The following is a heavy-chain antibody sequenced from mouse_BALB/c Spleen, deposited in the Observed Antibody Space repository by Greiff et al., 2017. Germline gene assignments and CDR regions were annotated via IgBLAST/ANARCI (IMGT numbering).Heavy chain of an antibody. V-gene: IGHV5-4*02. CDR3: ARGGIYYYGSSYSWFAY. Sequence: EVMLVESGGGLVKPGGSLKLSCAASGFTFSDYYMYWVRQTPEKRLEWVATISDGGSYTYYPDSVKGRFTISRDNAKNNLYLQMSSLKSEDTAVYYCARGGIYYYGSSYSWFAYWGQGTLVTVSA. D-gene: IGHD1-1*01. CDR1: GFTFSDYY. CDR2: ISDGGSYT. J-gene: IGHJ3*01.